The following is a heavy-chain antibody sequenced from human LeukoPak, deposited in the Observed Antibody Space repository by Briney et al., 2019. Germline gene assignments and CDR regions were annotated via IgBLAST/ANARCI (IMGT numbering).Heavy chain of an antibody. CDR1: GLTFSRYG. CDR2: ISGSGGST. CDR3: AKDAYYYDSSGSTY. V-gene: IGHV3-23*01. J-gene: IGHJ4*02. Sequence: GGALRLFCGASGLTFSRYGMSWGRQGPGKGVEGVSAISGSGGSTYYPDSVNARFTISRDNSKNTLYLQMNSLRAEDTAVYYCAKDAYYYDSSGSTYWGQGTLVTVSS. D-gene: IGHD3-22*01.